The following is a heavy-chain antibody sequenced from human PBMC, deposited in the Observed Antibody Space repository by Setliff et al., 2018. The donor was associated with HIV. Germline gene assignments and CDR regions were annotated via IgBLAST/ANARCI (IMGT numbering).Heavy chain of an antibody. CDR1: GGSISTYY. D-gene: IGHD6-13*01. CDR3: ARLGGYSSSWYVPYFYYMDV. J-gene: IGHJ6*03. CDR2: IYYSGST. V-gene: IGHV4-59*08. Sequence: PSETLSLTCSVSGGSISTYYWSWIRQPPGKGLECIGYIYYSGSTNYSPSLMSRVTISVDTSKNQFSLNLSSVTAADTAGYYCARLGGYSSSWYVPYFYYMDVWGKGTTVTVSS.